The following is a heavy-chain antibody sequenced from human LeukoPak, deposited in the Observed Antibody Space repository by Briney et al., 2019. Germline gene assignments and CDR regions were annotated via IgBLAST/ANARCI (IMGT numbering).Heavy chain of an antibody. CDR1: GGSISSYY. CDR2: IYYSGST. Sequence: SETLSLTCTVSGGSISSYYWSWIRQPPGKGLEWIGYIYYSGSTNYNPSLKSRVTISVDTSKNQFSLKLSSVTAADTAVYYCARDSSGWSGSYDYWGQGTLVTVSS. J-gene: IGHJ4*02. V-gene: IGHV4-59*01. CDR3: ARDSSGWSGSYDY. D-gene: IGHD6-19*01.